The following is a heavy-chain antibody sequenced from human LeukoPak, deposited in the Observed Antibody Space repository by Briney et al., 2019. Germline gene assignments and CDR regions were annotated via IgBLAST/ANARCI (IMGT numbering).Heavy chain of an antibody. D-gene: IGHD6-19*01. V-gene: IGHV4-4*07. CDR1: GGSINHY. CDR2: IYSSGSA. J-gene: IGHJ5*02. Sequence: SETLSLTCTVFGGSINHYWSWIRQPAGKGLEWIGRIYSSGSANYSPSLKSRVSMSIDTSNNHFSLNLTSVTAADTALYFCARDVRYASGWSTPESWGQGTLVTVSS. CDR3: ARDVRYASGWSTPES.